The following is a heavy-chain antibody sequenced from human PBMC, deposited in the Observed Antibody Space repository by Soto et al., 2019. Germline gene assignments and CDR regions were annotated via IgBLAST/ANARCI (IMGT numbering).Heavy chain of an antibody. V-gene: IGHV3-30*18. Sequence: GGSLRLSXAASGFTFSSYGMHWVRQAPGKGLEWVAVISYDGSNKYYADSVKGRFTISRDNSKNTLYLQMNSLRAEDTAVYYCAKDSGVFGMVMTPLFFDYWGQGTLVTVSS. CDR1: GFTFSSYG. CDR3: AKDSGVFGMVMTPLFFDY. CDR2: ISYDGSNK. J-gene: IGHJ4*02. D-gene: IGHD3-3*01.